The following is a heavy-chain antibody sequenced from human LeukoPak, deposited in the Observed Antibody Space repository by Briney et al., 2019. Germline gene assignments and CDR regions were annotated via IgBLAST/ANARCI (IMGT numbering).Heavy chain of an antibody. CDR1: GYTFTSYY. Sequence: ASVKVSCKASGYTFTSYYMHWVRQAPGQGLEWMGIINPSGGSTSYAQKFQGRVTMTRDTSTSTVYMELSSLRSEDTAVYYCAWGEDGYNYYYYGMDVWGQGTTVTVSS. CDR3: AWGEDGYNYYYYGMDV. CDR2: INPSGGST. J-gene: IGHJ6*02. V-gene: IGHV1-46*01. D-gene: IGHD5-24*01.